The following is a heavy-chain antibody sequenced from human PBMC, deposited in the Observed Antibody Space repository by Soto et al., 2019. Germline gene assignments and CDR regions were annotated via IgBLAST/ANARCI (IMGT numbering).Heavy chain of an antibody. CDR3: ARNDGDLDV. Sequence: QVQLVQSGAEVKKPGASVKVSCKASGYTFSSYDITWVRQATGQGLEWMGWMNPKSGHTGSAQKFQGRVTMTRDTSISTASMELSSLRSEDTAIYYCARNDGDLDVWGQGTTVTVSS. J-gene: IGHJ6*02. V-gene: IGHV1-8*01. CDR1: GYTFSSYD. D-gene: IGHD4-17*01. CDR2: MNPKSGHT.